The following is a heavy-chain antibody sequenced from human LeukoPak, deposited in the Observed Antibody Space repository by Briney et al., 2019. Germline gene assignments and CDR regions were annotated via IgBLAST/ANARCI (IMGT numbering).Heavy chain of an antibody. CDR2: IIPIFGTA. J-gene: IGHJ4*02. CDR3: ARDMYSSSSFSLDY. CDR1: GGTLSSYA. V-gene: IGHV1-69*13. Sequence: VKVSCKASGGTLSSYAISWVRQAPGQGLEWMGGIIPIFGTANYAQKFQGRVTITADESTSTAYMELSSLRSEDTAVYYCARDMYSSSSFSLDYWGQGTLVTVSS. D-gene: IGHD6-6*01.